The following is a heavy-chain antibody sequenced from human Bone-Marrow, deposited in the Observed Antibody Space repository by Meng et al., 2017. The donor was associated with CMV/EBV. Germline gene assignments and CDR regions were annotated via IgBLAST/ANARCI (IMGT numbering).Heavy chain of an antibody. CDR3: ARERDSEVVPAALNWFDP. Sequence: ESLKISCAASGFTVSSNYMSWVRQAPGKGLEWIGEINHSGSTNYNPSLKSRVTISVDTSKNQFSLKLSSVTAADTAVYYCARERDSEVVPAALNWFDPWGQGTLVTFSS. V-gene: IGHV4-34*01. J-gene: IGHJ5*02. D-gene: IGHD2-2*01. CDR1: GFTVSSNY. CDR2: INHSGST.